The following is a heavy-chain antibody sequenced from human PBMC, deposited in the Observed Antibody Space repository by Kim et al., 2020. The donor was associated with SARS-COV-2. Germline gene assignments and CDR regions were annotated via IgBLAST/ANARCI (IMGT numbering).Heavy chain of an antibody. V-gene: IGHV1-18*01. D-gene: IGHD3-10*01. CDR3: ARGYYYGSGSYYKWVPVAAYYYYYGMDV. CDR2: ISAYNGNT. Sequence: ASVKVSCKASGYTFTSYGISWVRQAPGQGLEWMGWISAYNGNTNYAQKLQGRVTMTTDTSTSTAYMELRSLRSDDTAVYYCARGYYYGSGSYYKWVPVAAYYYYYGMDVWGQGTTVTVSS. J-gene: IGHJ6*02. CDR1: GYTFTSYG.